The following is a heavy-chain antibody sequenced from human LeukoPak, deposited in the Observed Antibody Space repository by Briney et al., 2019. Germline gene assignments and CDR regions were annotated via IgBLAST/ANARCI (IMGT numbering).Heavy chain of an antibody. CDR2: IKQDGSEK. J-gene: IGHJ4*02. CDR1: GFTFSSYW. V-gene: IGHV3-7*01. Sequence: GGSLRLSCAASGFTFSSYWMSWVRQAPGKGLEWVANIKQDGSEKYYVDSVKGRFTISRDNAKNSLYLQMNSLRAEDTAVYYCARDLVVKGFGEPLDYWGQGTLVTVSS. D-gene: IGHD3-10*01. CDR3: ARDLVVKGFGEPLDY.